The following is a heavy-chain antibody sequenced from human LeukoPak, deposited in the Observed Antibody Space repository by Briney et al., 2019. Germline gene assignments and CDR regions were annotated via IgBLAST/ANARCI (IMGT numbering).Heavy chain of an antibody. V-gene: IGHV4-61*02. CDR1: GGSISSGSYY. D-gene: IGHD3-9*01. CDR2: IYTSGST. CDR3: ARDDDN. J-gene: IGHJ4*02. Sequence: PSETLSLTCTVSGGSISSGSYYWSWIRQPAGKGLEWIGRIYTSGSTNYNPSLKSRVTILVDTSKNQFSLKLSSVTAADTAVYYCARDDDNWGQGTLVTVSS.